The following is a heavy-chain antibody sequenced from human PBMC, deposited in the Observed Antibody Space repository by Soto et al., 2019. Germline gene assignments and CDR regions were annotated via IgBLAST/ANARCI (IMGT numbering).Heavy chain of an antibody. Sequence: EVQLVETGGGLIQPGGSLRLSCAGSGFTVSSHYMSWGRQAPGKWLAWVADIYRGCSTSYADSVNGPFTISGDNSKNTLYLQMNGLRAEDTDVYYCAREGFGPCGEGTLVTVAS. V-gene: IGHV3-53*02. J-gene: IGHJ5*02. CDR2: IYRGCST. CDR1: GFTVSSHY. CDR3: AREGFGP.